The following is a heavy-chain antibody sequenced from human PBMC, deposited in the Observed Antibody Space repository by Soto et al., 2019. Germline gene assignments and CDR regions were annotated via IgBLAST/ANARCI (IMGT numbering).Heavy chain of an antibody. D-gene: IGHD1-20*01. CDR1: GGSFSGYY. J-gene: IGHJ4*02. CDR2: INHSGST. Sequence: SETLSLTCAVYGGSFSGYYWSWIRQPPGKGLEWIGEINHSGSTNYNPSLKSRVTISVDTSKNQFSLKLSSVTAADTAVYYCARGGLTGTTKNFDYWGQGTLVTVSS. V-gene: IGHV4-34*01. CDR3: ARGGLTGTTKNFDY.